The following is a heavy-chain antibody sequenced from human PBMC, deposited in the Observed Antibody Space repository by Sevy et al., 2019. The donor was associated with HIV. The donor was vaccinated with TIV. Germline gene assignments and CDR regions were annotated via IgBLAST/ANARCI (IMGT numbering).Heavy chain of an antibody. J-gene: IGHJ5*02. CDR3: ARVCRLPVYYNDSSAYEGPVGLWFDP. CDR2: IYPGDSDT. CDR1: GYSFTSYW. D-gene: IGHD3-22*01. Sequence: GESLKISCKGSGYSFTSYWIGWVRQMPGKGLEWMGIIYPGDSDTRNSPSFQGQVTISADKSISTAYLQWSGLKASDTAMYYCARVCRLPVYYNDSSAYEGPVGLWFDPWGQGTLVTVSS. V-gene: IGHV5-51*01.